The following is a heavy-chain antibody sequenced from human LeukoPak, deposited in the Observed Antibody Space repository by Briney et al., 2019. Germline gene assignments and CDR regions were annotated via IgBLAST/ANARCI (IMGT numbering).Heavy chain of an antibody. V-gene: IGHV4-39*07. CDR3: ARLFYSNGGGLFDN. D-gene: IGHD4-11*01. Sequence: PSETLSLTCIVSGGSISSSSYYWGWIRQPPGKGLEWIGSIYYSGSTYYNPSLKSRVTISVDTSKNQFSLKLSSVTAADTAVYYCARLFYSNGGGLFDNWGQGALVTVSS. CDR2: IYYSGST. CDR1: GGSISSSSYY. J-gene: IGHJ4*02.